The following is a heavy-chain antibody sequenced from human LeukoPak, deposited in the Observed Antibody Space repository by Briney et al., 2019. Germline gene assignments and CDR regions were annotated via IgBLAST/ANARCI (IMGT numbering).Heavy chain of an antibody. V-gene: IGHV4-59*01. CDR3: ARVDMAFDY. Sequence: SETLSLPCTVSGGSISSYYWSWIRQPPGKGLEWIGYIYYSGSTNYNPSLKSRVTISVDTSKNQFSLKLSSVTAADTAVYYCARVDMAFDYWGQGTLVTVSS. J-gene: IGHJ4*02. CDR2: IYYSGST. D-gene: IGHD2-15*01. CDR1: GGSISSYY.